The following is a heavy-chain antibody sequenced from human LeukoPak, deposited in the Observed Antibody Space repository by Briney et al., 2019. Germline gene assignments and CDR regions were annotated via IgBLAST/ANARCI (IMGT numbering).Heavy chain of an antibody. CDR2: ISGSASST. Sequence: PGGSLRLSCAASGFTFTNYAMSWVRQAPGKGLQWVSSISGSASSTYYADSVQGRFTISRDDSKNTLFLQMNSLRAEDTAVYYCANWNPRRVGYWGQGTLVTVSS. J-gene: IGHJ4*02. CDR3: ANWNPRRVGY. V-gene: IGHV3-23*01. CDR1: GFTFTNYA. D-gene: IGHD1-1*01.